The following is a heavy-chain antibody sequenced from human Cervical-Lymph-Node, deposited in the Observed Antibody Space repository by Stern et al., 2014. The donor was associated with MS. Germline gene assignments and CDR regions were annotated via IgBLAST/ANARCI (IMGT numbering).Heavy chain of an antibody. CDR1: GGSFSSYA. D-gene: IGHD1-14*01. J-gene: IGHJ4*02. CDR3: TREATAHSGTFDF. Sequence: QVQLVQSGAGMKKPGSSVKVSCKASGGSFSSYAVNWVRQAPGQAPEWMGGISPMFGAANYAQKFQGRVTLIADESTSTVYMEMISLTSEDTAVYYCTREATAHSGTFDFWGQGTLVTV. V-gene: IGHV1-69*12. CDR2: ISPMFGAA.